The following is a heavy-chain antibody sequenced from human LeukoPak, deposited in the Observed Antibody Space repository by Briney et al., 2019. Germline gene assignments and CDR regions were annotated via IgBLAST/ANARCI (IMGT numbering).Heavy chain of an antibody. CDR3: ARGSCSSTSCYNDWFDP. CDR1: GYTLTELS. J-gene: IGHJ5*02. CDR2: FDPEDGET. Sequence: ASVKVSCKVSGYTLTELSMHWVRQAPGKGLEWMGGFDPEDGETIYAQKFQGRVTMTTDTSTSTAYMELRSLRSDDTAVYYCARGSCSSTSCYNDWFDPWGQGTLVTVSS. D-gene: IGHD2-2*02. V-gene: IGHV1-24*01.